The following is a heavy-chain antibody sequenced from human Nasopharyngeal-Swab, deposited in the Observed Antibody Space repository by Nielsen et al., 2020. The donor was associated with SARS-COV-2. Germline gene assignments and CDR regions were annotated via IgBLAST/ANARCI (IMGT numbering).Heavy chain of an antibody. Sequence: LKISCTASGFIFSNYGMHWVRQAPGKGLEWMAVISYDGINKYNADSVKGRFTISRDNSKDTLYLQMNSLGPEDTAVYTCAKEGPGMFGVVGLDVWGQGTTVTVSS. CDR1: GFIFSNYG. J-gene: IGHJ6*02. CDR2: ISYDGINK. CDR3: AKEGPGMFGVVGLDV. V-gene: IGHV3-30*18. D-gene: IGHD3-3*01.